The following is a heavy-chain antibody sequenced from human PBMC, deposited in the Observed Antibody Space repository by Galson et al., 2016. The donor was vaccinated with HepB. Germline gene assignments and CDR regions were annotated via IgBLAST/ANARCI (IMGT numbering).Heavy chain of an antibody. D-gene: IGHD2-2*01. CDR2: LYSGSRHT. CDR1: GDSTGAYY. V-gene: IGHV4-59*01. Sequence: ETLSLTCTISGDSTGAYYWTWIRQSPGKGLEWIGHLYSGSRHTYYNPSLRGRVTISLDTSKNQVSLRLNSVTAADTAVYYCAREVKWGGLIVEESAAMGYWGLGTLVTVSS. J-gene: IGHJ4*02. CDR3: AREVKWGGLIVEESAAMGY.